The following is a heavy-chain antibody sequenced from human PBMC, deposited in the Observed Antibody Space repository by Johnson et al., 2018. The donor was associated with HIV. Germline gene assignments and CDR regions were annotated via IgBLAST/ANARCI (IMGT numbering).Heavy chain of an antibody. Sequence: QVQLVESGGGVVQPGRSLRLYCAASGFTFSNYAVHWVRQTPGKGLEWVAVISYDGSNRYYADSVKGRFTISRDNPKYTLYLHMNSLKTEDTAVYYCLPYDFPIWGQGTMVTVSS. J-gene: IGHJ3*02. CDR1: GFTFSNYA. CDR3: LPYDFPI. D-gene: IGHD3-3*01. V-gene: IGHV3-30*04. CDR2: ISYDGSNR.